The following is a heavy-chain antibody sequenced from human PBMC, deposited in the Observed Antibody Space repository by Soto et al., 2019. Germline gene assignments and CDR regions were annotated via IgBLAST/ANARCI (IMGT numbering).Heavy chain of an antibody. CDR3: ARDGPGRPYGMDV. D-gene: IGHD6-6*01. Sequence: QVQLVQSGAEVKKPGASVTVSCKASGYTFSTYLIAWVRQAPGQGLEWMGWISISTGDTDYAQNLQGRVTLTTDKSSSTAYMELRSLRPDDTALYYGARDGPGRPYGMDVWGQGTPVSVSS. CDR1: GYTFSTYL. J-gene: IGHJ6*02. CDR2: ISISTGDT. V-gene: IGHV1-18*01.